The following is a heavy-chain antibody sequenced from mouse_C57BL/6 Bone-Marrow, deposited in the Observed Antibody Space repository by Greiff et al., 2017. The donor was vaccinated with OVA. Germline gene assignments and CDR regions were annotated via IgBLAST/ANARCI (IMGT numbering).Heavy chain of an antibody. CDR1: GFTFSDYY. V-gene: IGHV5-12*01. CDR2: ISNGGGST. J-gene: IGHJ4*01. D-gene: IGHD1-1*01. CDR3: ARKGGDYYGSSYDAMDY. Sequence: EVMLVESGGGLVQPGGSLKLSCAASGFTFSDYYMYWVRQTPEKRLEWVAYISNGGGSTYYPDTVKGRFTISRDNAKNTLYLQMSRVKSQDTAMYYCARKGGDYYGSSYDAMDYWGQGTSVTASS.